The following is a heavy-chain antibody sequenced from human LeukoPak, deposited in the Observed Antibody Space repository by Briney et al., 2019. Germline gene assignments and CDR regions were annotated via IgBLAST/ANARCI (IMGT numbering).Heavy chain of an antibody. Sequence: ASVKVSCTASGYTFTGYYIHWVRQAPGQGLEWMGWINPNSGGTNYAQKFQGRVTMTRDTSLSTAYMELRRLRSDDTAVYYCARDLVGGQWLVKGVYYYYMDVWGKGTTVTVSS. J-gene: IGHJ6*03. V-gene: IGHV1-2*02. D-gene: IGHD6-19*01. CDR1: GYTFTGYY. CDR2: INPNSGGT. CDR3: ARDLVGGQWLVKGVYYYYMDV.